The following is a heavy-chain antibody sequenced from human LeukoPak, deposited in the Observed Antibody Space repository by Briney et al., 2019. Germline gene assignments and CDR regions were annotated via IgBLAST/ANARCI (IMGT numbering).Heavy chain of an antibody. Sequence: GGSLRLSCAASGFTFSNAWMSWVRQAPGKGLEWVGFIRGKASGATTEYAASVKGRFSISRDESKTIAYLQMNSLKPEDTAVYYCSRDKYGDYITAFDIWGQGTMVTVSS. J-gene: IGHJ3*02. CDR1: GFTFSNAW. D-gene: IGHD4-17*01. CDR3: SRDKYGDYITAFDI. CDR2: IRGKASGATT. V-gene: IGHV3-49*04.